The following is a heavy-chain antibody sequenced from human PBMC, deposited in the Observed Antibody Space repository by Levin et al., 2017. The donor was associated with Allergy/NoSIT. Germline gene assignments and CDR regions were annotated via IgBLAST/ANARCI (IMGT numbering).Heavy chain of an antibody. CDR3: ARAINKWEHSAVVGPFDY. J-gene: IGHJ4*02. D-gene: IGHD1-26*01. CDR1: GFTFTSYA. CDR2: ISYEGSYK. Sequence: LGESLKISCAVSGFTFTSYAMHWVRQAPGKGLEWVAVISYEGSYKYYADSGKGRFTISRDNSDNTLYLQMNSLRAEDTAVYYCARAINKWEHSAVVGPFDYWGQGTLVTVSS. V-gene: IGHV3-30*04.